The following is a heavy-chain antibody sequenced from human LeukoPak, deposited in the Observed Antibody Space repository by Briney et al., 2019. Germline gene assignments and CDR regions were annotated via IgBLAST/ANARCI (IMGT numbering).Heavy chain of an antibody. CDR2: IYHSGST. Sequence: PSETLSLTCTVSGYSISSGYNWGWIRQPPGQGLAWIGSIYHSGSTYYNPSLKSRVTISVDTSKNQFSLKLSSVTAADTAVYYCARVTGSGSKIDYWGQGTLVTVSS. D-gene: IGHD3-10*01. CDR3: ARVTGSGSKIDY. CDR1: GYSISSGYN. V-gene: IGHV4-38-2*02. J-gene: IGHJ4*02.